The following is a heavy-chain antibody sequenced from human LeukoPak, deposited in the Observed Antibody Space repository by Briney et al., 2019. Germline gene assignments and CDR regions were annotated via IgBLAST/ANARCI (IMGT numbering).Heavy chain of an antibody. V-gene: IGHV4-59*01. CDR2: MYYTGST. CDR3: ARVRDSTEGDFDY. Sequence: SETLSLTCTVSGDSISSSYWSWSWIRQPPGKGLEWIGSMYYTGSTEKNPSLKSRVTISVDTSKNQFSLKLSSVTAADTAVYYCARVRDSTEGDFDYWGQGTLVTVSS. J-gene: IGHJ4*02. CDR1: GDSISSSY. D-gene: IGHD2-2*01.